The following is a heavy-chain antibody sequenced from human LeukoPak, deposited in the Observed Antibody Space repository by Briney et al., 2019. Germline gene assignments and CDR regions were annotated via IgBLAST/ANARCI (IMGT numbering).Heavy chain of an antibody. CDR3: ARGRGYSYGTYAFDI. CDR1: GGSFSGYY. V-gene: IGHV4-34*01. J-gene: IGHJ3*02. Sequence: SETLSLTCAVYGGSFSGYYWSWIRQPPGKGLEWIGEINHSGSTNCNPSLKSRVTISVDTSKNQFSLKLSSVTAADTAVYYCARGRGYSYGTYAFDIWGQGTMVTVSS. CDR2: INHSGST. D-gene: IGHD5-18*01.